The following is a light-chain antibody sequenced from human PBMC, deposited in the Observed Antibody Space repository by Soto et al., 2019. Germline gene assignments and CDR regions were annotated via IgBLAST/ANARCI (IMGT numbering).Light chain of an antibody. J-gene: IGKJ4*01. V-gene: IGKV1-5*03. Sequence: DIRMTQSPSTLSASVGDRVTITCRASENPGGWLAWYQHKPGKAPRLLIYKVSVLENGVPSRFSGSGSGTDFTLTISSLQPDDFATYYCQQSMTFGGGTKVEIK. CDR1: ENPGGW. CDR3: QQSMT. CDR2: KVS.